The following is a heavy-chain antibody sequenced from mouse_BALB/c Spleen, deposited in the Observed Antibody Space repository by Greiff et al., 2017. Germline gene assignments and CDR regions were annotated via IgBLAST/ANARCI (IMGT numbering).Heavy chain of an antibody. J-gene: IGHJ4*01. CDR1: GYSITSDYA. CDR2: ISYSGST. V-gene: IGHV3-2*02. Sequence: VQLQQSGPGLVKPSQSLSLTCTVTGYSITSDYAWNWIRQFPGNKLEWMGYISYSGSTSYNPSLKSRISITRDTSKNQFFLQLNSVTTEDTATYYCASYDYDGYAMDYWGQGTSVTVSS. CDR3: ASYDYDGYAMDY. D-gene: IGHD2-4*01.